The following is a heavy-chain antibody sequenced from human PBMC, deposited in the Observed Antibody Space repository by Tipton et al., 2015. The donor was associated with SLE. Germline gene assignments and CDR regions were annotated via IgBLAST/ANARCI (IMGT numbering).Heavy chain of an antibody. D-gene: IGHD6-13*01. J-gene: IGHJ6*02. Sequence: TLSLTCTVSGGSISSYYWSWIRQPPGKGLEWIGYIYYSGSTNYNPSLKSRVTISVDTSKNQFSLKLSSVTAADTAVYYCARSLAAAGTGYYYYGMDVWGRGTTATVSS. V-gene: IGHV4-59*08. CDR1: GGSISSYY. CDR2: IYYSGST. CDR3: ARSLAAAGTGYYYYGMDV.